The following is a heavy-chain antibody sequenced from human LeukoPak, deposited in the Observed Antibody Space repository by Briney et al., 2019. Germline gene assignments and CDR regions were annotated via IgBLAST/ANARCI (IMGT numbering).Heavy chain of an antibody. Sequence: GASVKISCKASGNTFISYYIHWVRQAPGQGLEWMGIINAITGSTAYAQQLQGRVAMTRDTSTITVYMELSSLRFEDTAVYYCARDRDDILTGYPTSFDYWGQGTLVTVSS. CDR3: ARDRDDILTGYPTSFDY. D-gene: IGHD3-9*01. CDR2: INAITGST. J-gene: IGHJ4*02. CDR1: GNTFISYY. V-gene: IGHV1-46*04.